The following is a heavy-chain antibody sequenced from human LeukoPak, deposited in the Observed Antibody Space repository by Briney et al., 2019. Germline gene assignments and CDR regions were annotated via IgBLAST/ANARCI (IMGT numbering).Heavy chain of an antibody. V-gene: IGHV3-33*01. CDR1: GVTFSSYG. J-gene: IGHJ5*02. Sequence: HAGGSLRLSCAASGVTFSSYGMHWVRQAPGKGLEWVAVIWYDGSNKYYADSVKGRFTISRDNSKSTLFLQMNSLGAEDTALYYCARDRGHGSGGSNWFDPWGQGTLVTVSP. CDR2: IWYDGSNK. D-gene: IGHD3-10*01. CDR3: ARDRGHGSGGSNWFDP.